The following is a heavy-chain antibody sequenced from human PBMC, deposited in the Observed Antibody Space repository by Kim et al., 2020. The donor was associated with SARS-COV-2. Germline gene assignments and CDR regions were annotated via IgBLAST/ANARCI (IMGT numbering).Heavy chain of an antibody. J-gene: IGHJ4*02. CDR3: ARDRQGLLLWFGEMEN. CDR2: ISSSSSYT. V-gene: IGHV3-11*06. CDR1: GFTFSDYY. Sequence: GGSLRLSCAASGFTFSDYYMSWIRQAPGKGLEWVSYISSSSSYTNYADSVKGRFTIFRDNAKNSLYLQMNSLRAEDTAVYYCARDRQGLLLWFGEMENWGQGTLVTVSS. D-gene: IGHD3-10*01.